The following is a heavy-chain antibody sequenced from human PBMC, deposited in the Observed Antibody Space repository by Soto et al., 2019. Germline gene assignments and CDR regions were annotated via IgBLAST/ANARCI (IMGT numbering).Heavy chain of an antibody. V-gene: IGHV5-51*03. CDR1: GYRFSDSW. Sequence: EVQLVQSGAEEKKPGEPLKISCRGSGYRFSDSWIGWVRQMPGKGLEWMGIIYPDDSDTRYSPSFQGQVTISVDKSISTACLQWSGLKASDSAIYYCAKKAGGWDRWGHGTLVTVSS. D-gene: IGHD6-19*01. CDR3: AKKAGGWDR. CDR2: IYPDDSDT. J-gene: IGHJ4*01.